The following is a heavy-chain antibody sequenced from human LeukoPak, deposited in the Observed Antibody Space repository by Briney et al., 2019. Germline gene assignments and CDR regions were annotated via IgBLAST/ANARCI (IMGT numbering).Heavy chain of an antibody. D-gene: IGHD3-3*01. CDR1: GYTFTGYY. J-gene: IGHJ6*02. CDR2: INPNSGGT. Sequence: ASVKVSCKASGYTFTGYYMHWVRQAPGQGLEWMGRINPNSGGTNYAQKSQGRVTMTRDTSISTAYMELSRLRSDDTAVYYCARDRVDDFWSGYYLYYYYGMDVWGQGTTVTVSS. V-gene: IGHV1-2*06. CDR3: ARDRVDDFWSGYYLYYYYGMDV.